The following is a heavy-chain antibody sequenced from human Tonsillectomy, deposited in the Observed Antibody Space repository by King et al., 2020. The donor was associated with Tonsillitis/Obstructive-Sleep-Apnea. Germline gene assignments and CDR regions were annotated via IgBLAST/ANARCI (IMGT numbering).Heavy chain of an antibody. V-gene: IGHV5-51*01. CDR1: GYNFTSSW. J-gene: IGHJ6*03. Sequence: VQLVESGAEVKKPGESLKISCMGSGYNFTSSWIDWVRQMPGKGLEWMGFIYPGDSDTSYSPSFQGQVTISADKSISTAYLQWSSLKASDTAMYYCARCFVVRAASGPYYYYYMEVWGNGTTVTVSS. D-gene: IGHD2-15*01. CDR3: ARCFVVRAASGPYYYYYMEV. CDR2: IYPGDSDT.